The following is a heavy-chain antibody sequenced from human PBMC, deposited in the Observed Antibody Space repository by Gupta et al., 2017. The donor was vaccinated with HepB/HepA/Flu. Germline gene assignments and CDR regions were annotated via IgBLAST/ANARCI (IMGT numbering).Heavy chain of an antibody. Sequence: EVQLLESGGGLVQPGGSLSLSCVPSGFTFSSSALTWVRQAPGKGLDCVSGISGSGGTTYYADSVKGRFTISRDNSKNTPYLQMNSPRAEDTAVYYCAKTDDCWSGPTAYFDFWGQGTLVTVSS. D-gene: IGHD3-3*01. CDR3: AKTDDCWSGPTAYFDF. J-gene: IGHJ4*02. V-gene: IGHV3-23*01. CDR2: ISGSGGTT. CDR1: GFTFSSSA.